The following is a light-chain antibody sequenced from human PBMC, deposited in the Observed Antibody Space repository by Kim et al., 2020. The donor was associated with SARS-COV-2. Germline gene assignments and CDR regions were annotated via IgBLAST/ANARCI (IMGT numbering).Light chain of an antibody. V-gene: IGKV1-39*01. CDR1: QSITTY. J-gene: IGKJ1*01. CDR3: QQSYRTPPT. CDR2: AAS. Sequence: ASVGDRVSITCRASQSITTYLDWCQQRPGKAPKRLIYAASSLQSGGPSRFSGTGSGTDFTLTISSLEREDFATYYCQQSYRTPPTFGRGTKVDIK.